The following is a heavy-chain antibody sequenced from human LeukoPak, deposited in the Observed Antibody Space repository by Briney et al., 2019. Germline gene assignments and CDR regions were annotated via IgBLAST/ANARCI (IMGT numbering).Heavy chain of an antibody. CDR2: IYSGGST. CDR1: GFTVSSNY. V-gene: IGHV3-53*01. J-gene: IGHJ4*02. CDR3: AREAPYYYDSSGYC. D-gene: IGHD3-22*01. Sequence: GGSLRLSCAASGFTVSSNYMSWVRQAPGKGLEWVSVIYSGGSTYYADSVKGRFTISRDNSKNTLYLQMNSLRAEDTAVYYCAREAPYYYDSSGYCWGQGTLVTVSS.